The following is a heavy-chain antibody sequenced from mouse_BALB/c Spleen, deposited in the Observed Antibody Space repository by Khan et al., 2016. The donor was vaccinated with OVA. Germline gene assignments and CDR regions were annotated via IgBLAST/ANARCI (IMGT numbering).Heavy chain of an antibody. CDR3: AKKGYYGYGNAWFAY. J-gene: IGHJ3*01. CDR2: IWGDGNT. Sequence: QMQLEESGPGLVAPSQSLSITCTVSGFSLTSYGVSWVRQPPGKGLEWLGVIWGDGNTNYHSALISRLSISKDNSKSQVFLKLNSLQTDDTDTYYCAKKGYYGYGNAWFAYWGQGTLVTVSA. D-gene: IGHD1-2*01. V-gene: IGHV2-3*01. CDR1: GFSLTSYG.